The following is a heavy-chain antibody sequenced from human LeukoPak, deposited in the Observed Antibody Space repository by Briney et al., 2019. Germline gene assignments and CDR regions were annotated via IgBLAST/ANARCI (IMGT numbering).Heavy chain of an antibody. D-gene: IGHD1-14*01. V-gene: IGHV3-30*03. J-gene: IGHJ5*02. Sequence: PGGSLRLSCVASGFSIYTYGMNWVRQAPGKELEWVATISDDGLNTYYSDSVKGRFTISRDDSNNALSLEMTSLRSEDTAIYYCARRALRGQTVRGGHHLGPWGLGTLVAVSS. CDR3: ARRALRGQTVRGGHHLGP. CDR2: ISDDGLNT. CDR1: GFSIYTYG.